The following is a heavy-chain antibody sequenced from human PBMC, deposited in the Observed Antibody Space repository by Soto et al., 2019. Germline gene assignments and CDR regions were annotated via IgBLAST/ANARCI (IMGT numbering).Heavy chain of an antibody. CDR3: ARDPFWVRAPVEMAGWFDL. CDR1: GYTFTSYG. CDR2: ISTYNGKT. Sequence: QVQLIQSGGDVKKPGASVKVSCKASGYTFTSYGISWVRQGPGQGLGWLGWISTYNGKTKYAQILQGRDTMTTDTSTTTTYLEVRELISEDTAVYYRARDPFWVRAPVEMAGWFDLWGQGTLVSVSS. J-gene: IGHJ5*02. V-gene: IGHV1-18*01. D-gene: IGHD3-10*01.